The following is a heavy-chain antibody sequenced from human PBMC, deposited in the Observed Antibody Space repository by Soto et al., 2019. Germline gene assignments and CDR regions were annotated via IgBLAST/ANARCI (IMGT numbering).Heavy chain of an antibody. D-gene: IGHD5-12*01. Sequence: QITLKESGPAQVRATQTLTLTCAVSGFSVRSSGVAVAWIRQPPGKALEWLALLYWDDDERYSPSLKNRLTLTKDTSKNQVVPTMTNLGPVDTGTYYCGYVSFSLHPAADVWGQGTSVTVSS. J-gene: IGHJ6*02. V-gene: IGHV2-5*02. CDR2: LYWDDDE. CDR3: GYVSFSLHPAADV. CDR1: GFSVRSSGVA.